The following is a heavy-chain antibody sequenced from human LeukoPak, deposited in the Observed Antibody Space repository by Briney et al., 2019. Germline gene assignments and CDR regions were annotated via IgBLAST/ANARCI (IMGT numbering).Heavy chain of an antibody. Sequence: SETLSLTCTVSGGSISSTRYYWGWIRQPPGKGLEWIGTIYYSGSTYYNPSLKSRVTISVDTSKNQFSLKLISVTAADTAVYYCASVTSSSSSEGMDVWGQGTTVTVSS. D-gene: IGHD6-13*01. CDR2: IYYSGST. CDR3: ASVTSSSSSEGMDV. V-gene: IGHV4-39*07. CDR1: GGSISSTRYY. J-gene: IGHJ6*02.